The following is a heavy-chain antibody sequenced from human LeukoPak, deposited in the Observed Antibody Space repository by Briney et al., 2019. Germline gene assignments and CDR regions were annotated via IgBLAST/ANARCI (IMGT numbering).Heavy chain of an antibody. CDR2: INHSGST. CDR1: GGSISSYY. J-gene: IGHJ4*02. CDR3: ARGYYYDSSGYYSRPYYFDY. Sequence: PSETLSLTCTVSGGSISSYYWSWIRQPPGKGLEWIGEINHSGSTNYNPSLKSRVTISVDTSKNQFSLKLSSVTAADTAVYYCARGYYYDSSGYYSRPYYFDYWGQGTLVTVSS. V-gene: IGHV4-34*01. D-gene: IGHD3-22*01.